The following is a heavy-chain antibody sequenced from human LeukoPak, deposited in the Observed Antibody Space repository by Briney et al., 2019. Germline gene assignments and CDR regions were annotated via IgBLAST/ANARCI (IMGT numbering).Heavy chain of an antibody. V-gene: IGHV4-59*01. D-gene: IGHD2-2*01. CDR1: GGSISSYY. J-gene: IGHJ6*03. CDR2: IYYSGST. CDR3: AREVGYCSSTGCSPLRYYYMDV. Sequence: SETLSLTCTVSGGSISSYYWSWIRQPPGKGLEWIGYIYYSGSTNYNPSLKSRVTISVDTSKNQFSLKLSSVTAADTAVYYCAREVGYCSSTGCSPLRYYYMDVWGKGTTVTVSS.